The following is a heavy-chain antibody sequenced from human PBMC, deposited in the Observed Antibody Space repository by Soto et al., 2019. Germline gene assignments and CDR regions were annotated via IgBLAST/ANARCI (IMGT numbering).Heavy chain of an antibody. Sequence: QVQLVQSGAEVKKPGSSVKVSCKASGGTFSSYAISWVRQAPGQGLEWMGGIIPIFGTANYAQKFQARVTITADEYMSTAYMELSSLRSEDTAVYYCARGSEDIVLVHGLPGDYYGMDVWGQGTTVTVSS. D-gene: IGHD2-2*01. CDR3: ARGSEDIVLVHGLPGDYYGMDV. CDR2: IIPIFGTA. J-gene: IGHJ6*02. V-gene: IGHV1-69*12. CDR1: GGTFSSYA.